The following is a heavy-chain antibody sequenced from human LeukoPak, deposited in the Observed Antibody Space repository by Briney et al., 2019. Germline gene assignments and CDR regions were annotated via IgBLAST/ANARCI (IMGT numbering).Heavy chain of an antibody. D-gene: IGHD6-19*01. CDR2: VSYSGST. CDR3: ARHGYSSAWYAGGFDY. Sequence: SETLSLTCTVSGGSISSYYWSWIRQSPGKRLEWIRYVSYSGSTNYNPSLKSRVTISVDTSKYQFSLKLSSATAADTAVYYCARHGYSSAWYAGGFDYWGQGTPVSVSS. J-gene: IGHJ4*02. CDR1: GGSISSYY. V-gene: IGHV4-59*08.